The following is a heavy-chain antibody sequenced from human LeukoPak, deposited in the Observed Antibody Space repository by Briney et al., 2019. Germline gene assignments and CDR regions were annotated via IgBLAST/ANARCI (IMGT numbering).Heavy chain of an antibody. V-gene: IGHV4-59*08. CDR2: IYYSGTT. J-gene: IGHJ4*02. CDR3: ARHGGSYFCY. CDR1: GGSISSYY. Sequence: SETLSLTCTVSGGSISSYYWSWIRQAPGKGLEWIGYIYYSGTTKYNPSLMGRVSISVDTSKNQFSLRLSSVAAADTAVYYCARHGGSYFCYWGQGTLVTVSS. D-gene: IGHD1-26*01.